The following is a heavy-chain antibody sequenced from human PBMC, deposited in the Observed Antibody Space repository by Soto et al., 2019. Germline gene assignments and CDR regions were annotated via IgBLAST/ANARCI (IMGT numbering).Heavy chain of an antibody. CDR3: AKTEDLTDAFDI. CDR2: ISGSGGST. V-gene: IGHV3-23*01. Sequence: EVQLLESGGGLVQPGGSLRLSCAASGFTFSSYAMSWVRQAPGKGLEWVSAISGSGGSTYYADSVKGRFTISRDNSKNTRYLQMNSLRAEDTAVYYCAKTEDLTDAFDIWGQGTMVTVSS. CDR1: GFTFSSYA. J-gene: IGHJ3*02.